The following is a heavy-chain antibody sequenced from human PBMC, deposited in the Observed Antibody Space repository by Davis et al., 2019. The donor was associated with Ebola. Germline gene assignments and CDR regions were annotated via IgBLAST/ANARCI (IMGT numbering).Heavy chain of an antibody. Sequence: GSLRLSCTVSSVSISDYYWSWIRQPPGKGLEWIGYIYYSGRTNYNPSLKSRVTISLDTSKNQFSLKLSSVTAADTAVYYCARGNYGDYIVLYYYNMDVWGQGTTVTVSS. CDR2: IYYSGRT. CDR1: SVSISDYY. CDR3: ARGNYGDYIVLYYYNMDV. D-gene: IGHD4-17*01. V-gene: IGHV4-59*01. J-gene: IGHJ6*02.